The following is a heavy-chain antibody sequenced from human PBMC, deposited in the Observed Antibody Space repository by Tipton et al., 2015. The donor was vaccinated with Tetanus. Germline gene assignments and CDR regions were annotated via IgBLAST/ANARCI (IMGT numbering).Heavy chain of an antibody. V-gene: IGHV3-23*01. D-gene: IGHD6-13*01. CDR2: IRGGGGST. Sequence: SLRLSCEATGFSFSSYAMSWVHQAPGKGLEWVSDIRGGGGSTYYADSVKGRFTISRDNSKNTLYLQMNSPRAEDTAVYYCAKEVTDITAAGIGAFDMWGQGTMVTVSS. J-gene: IGHJ3*02. CDR3: AKEVTDITAAGIGAFDM. CDR1: GFSFSSYA.